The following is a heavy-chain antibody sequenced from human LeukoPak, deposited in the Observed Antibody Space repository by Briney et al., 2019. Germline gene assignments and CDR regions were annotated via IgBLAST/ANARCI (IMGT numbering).Heavy chain of an antibody. V-gene: IGHV3-21*01. CDR3: ARALFVEDYDVDH. CDR1: GFTLSRFT. CDR2: ITSTSSYI. Sequence: GGSLTLSCAASGFTLSRFTMSWVRQAPGKGLEWVSSITSTSSYIYYADSVKGRFTISRDNAKKSLYLQMNSLRAEDTAVYYCARALFVEDYDVDHWGPGTLVTVSS. J-gene: IGHJ4*02. D-gene: IGHD4-17*01.